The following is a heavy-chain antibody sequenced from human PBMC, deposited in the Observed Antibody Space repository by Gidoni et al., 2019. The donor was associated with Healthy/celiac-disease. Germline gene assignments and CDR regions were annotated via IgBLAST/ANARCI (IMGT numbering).Heavy chain of an antibody. CDR1: GFTFSGSA. CDR2: IRSKSNSYAT. V-gene: IGHV3-73*01. J-gene: IGHJ4*02. D-gene: IGHD5-12*01. CDR3: TRRYIEMATTSDY. Sequence: EVQLVESGGGLVQPGGSLKLSCQASGFTFSGSAMPWVRQASGKGLEWVGRIRSKSNSYATAYAASVKGRFTISRDDSKNTAYLQMNSLKTEDTAVYYCTRRYIEMATTSDYWGQGTLVTVSS.